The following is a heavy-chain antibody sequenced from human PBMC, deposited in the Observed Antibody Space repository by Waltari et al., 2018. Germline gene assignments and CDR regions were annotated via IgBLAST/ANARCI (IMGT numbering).Heavy chain of an antibody. CDR3: ARWGLGWEQTGFDY. J-gene: IGHJ4*02. CDR2: IYTSGST. D-gene: IGHD1-26*01. CDR1: GGSISSGSYY. Sequence: QVQLQESGPGLVKPSQTLSLTCTVSGGSISSGSYYWSWIRQPAGKGLEWIGRIYTSGSTNYNPSLKSRVTISVDTSKNQFSMKLSSVTAADTAVYYCARWGLGWEQTGFDYWGQGTLVTVSS. V-gene: IGHV4-61*02.